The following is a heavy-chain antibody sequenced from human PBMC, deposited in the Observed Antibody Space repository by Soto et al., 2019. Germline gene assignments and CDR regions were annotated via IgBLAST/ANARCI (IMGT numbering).Heavy chain of an antibody. Sequence: QVQLVQSGAEVKKPGSSVKVSCKASGGTFSSYTISWVRQAPAQGLEWMGRIIPILGIANYAQKFQGRVTITADKSTSTAYMELSSLRSEDTAVYYCGRGILVPAAVPYYMDVWGKGTTVTVSS. D-gene: IGHD2-2*01. CDR2: IIPILGIA. CDR3: GRGILVPAAVPYYMDV. V-gene: IGHV1-69*02. CDR1: GGTFSSYT. J-gene: IGHJ6*03.